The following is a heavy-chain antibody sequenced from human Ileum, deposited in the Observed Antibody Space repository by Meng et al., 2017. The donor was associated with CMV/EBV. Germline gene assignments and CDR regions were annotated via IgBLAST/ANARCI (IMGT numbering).Heavy chain of an antibody. D-gene: IGHD4-11*01. J-gene: IGHJ4*02. CDR3: ARGTSPDDYRFQY. V-gene: IGHV3-30*02. CDR2: LRSDGSDK. CDR1: GFTLTSYG. Sequence: VQLMASGGGVVQPGGSLTLSCATSGFTLTSYGIHWVRQTPGNGLEWVAFLRSDGSDKRYADSVKGRFTISRDTSKNTLYLQMNSLTSEDTAIYYCARGTSPDDYRFQYWGQGTLVTVSS.